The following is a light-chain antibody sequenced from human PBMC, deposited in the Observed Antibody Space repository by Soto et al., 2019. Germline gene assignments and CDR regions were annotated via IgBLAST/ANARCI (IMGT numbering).Light chain of an antibody. CDR3: QQLNTYPRT. Sequence: DIQLTHSPSFLSASVGDRVTITCRASQGISSYLAWYQQKPGKAPKLLIYAASTLQSGVPSRFSGSGSGTEFTLTISSLQPEDFATSYCQQLNTYPRTFGPGTKVDIK. CDR1: QGISSY. CDR2: AAS. J-gene: IGKJ3*01. V-gene: IGKV1-9*01.